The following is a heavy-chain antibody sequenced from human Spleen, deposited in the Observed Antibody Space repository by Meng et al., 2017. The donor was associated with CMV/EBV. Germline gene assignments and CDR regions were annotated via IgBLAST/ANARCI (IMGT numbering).Heavy chain of an antibody. D-gene: IGHD1-7*01. CDR2: IYYSGST. J-gene: IGHJ6*02. CDR1: GGSISSYY. Sequence: SQTLSLTCTVSGGSISSYYWSWIRQPPGKGLEWIGYIYYSGSTTYNPTLKSRVTISVDKSKNQFSLKLTSVTAADTAVYYCAREGTMGSYYYGMDVWGQGTTVTVSS. CDR3: AREGTMGSYYYGMDV. V-gene: IGHV4-59*12.